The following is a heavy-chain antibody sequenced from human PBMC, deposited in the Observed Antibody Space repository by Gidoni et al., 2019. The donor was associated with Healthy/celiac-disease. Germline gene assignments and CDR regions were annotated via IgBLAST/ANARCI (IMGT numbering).Heavy chain of an antibody. Sequence: EVQLVESGGGLVQPVGSLRLSCAASGFTFSSYWMSWVRQAPGKGLEWVANIKQDGSEKYYVDSVKGRFTISRDNAKNSLYLQMNSLRAEDTAVYYCARDEAYYYYYMDVWGKGTTVTVSS. CDR1: GFTFSSYW. CDR2: IKQDGSEK. V-gene: IGHV3-7*01. J-gene: IGHJ6*03. CDR3: ARDEAYYYYYMDV.